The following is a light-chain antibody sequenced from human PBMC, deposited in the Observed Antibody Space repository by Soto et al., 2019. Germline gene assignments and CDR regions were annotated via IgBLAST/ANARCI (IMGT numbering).Light chain of an antibody. CDR3: SSYTTATTRV. CDR2: DVS. J-gene: IGLJ3*02. CDR1: SSDVGAYNY. V-gene: IGLV2-14*01. Sequence: QSALTQPASVSGSPGQSITISCTGTSSDVGAYNYVSWYQQHPGKVPKLMIFDVSNRPSGVSNRFSGSKSGNTASLTISGLQAEDEADYYCSSYTTATTRVFGGGTSSPS.